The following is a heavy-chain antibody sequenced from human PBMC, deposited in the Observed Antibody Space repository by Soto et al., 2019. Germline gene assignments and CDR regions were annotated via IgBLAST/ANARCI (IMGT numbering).Heavy chain of an antibody. J-gene: IGHJ5*02. D-gene: IGHD6-13*01. V-gene: IGHV4-34*01. CDR3: ARESSSYNWFDP. CDR1: GGSFSGYY. Sequence: SETLSLTCAVYGGSFSGYYWTWIRKPPGTGLEWIGEINHSGSTNYNPSLKSRVTISVDTSKNQFSLKLTSVTAADTAVYYCARESSSYNWFDPWGQGTLVT. CDR2: INHSGST.